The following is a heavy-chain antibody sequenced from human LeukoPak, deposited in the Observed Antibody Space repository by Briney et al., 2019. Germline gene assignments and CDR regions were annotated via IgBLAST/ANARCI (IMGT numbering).Heavy chain of an antibody. CDR2: FDPEDGET. CDR1: GYTFTGYY. D-gene: IGHD2-2*01. V-gene: IGHV1-24*01. Sequence: ASVKVSCKASGYTFTGYYMHWVRQAPGKGLEWMGGFDPEDGETIYAQKFQGRVTMAEDTSTDTAYMELSSLRSEDTAVYYCATGIVVVPAANYDYWGQGTLVTVSS. CDR3: ATGIVVVPAANYDY. J-gene: IGHJ4*02.